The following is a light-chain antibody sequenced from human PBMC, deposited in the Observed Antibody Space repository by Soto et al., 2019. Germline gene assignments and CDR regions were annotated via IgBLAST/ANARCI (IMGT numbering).Light chain of an antibody. CDR2: GAS. Sequence: ESALRQSPGTMSLSPGDRATLSCRASQSVGRDCLAWFQHKTGQAPRLLVHGASDRATGIPDRFSGSGSGTDFTLTISRLEPEDFAVYYCHQYATDPLTFGGGTKVEI. CDR1: QSVGRDC. CDR3: HQYATDPLT. J-gene: IGKJ4*01. V-gene: IGKV3-20*01.